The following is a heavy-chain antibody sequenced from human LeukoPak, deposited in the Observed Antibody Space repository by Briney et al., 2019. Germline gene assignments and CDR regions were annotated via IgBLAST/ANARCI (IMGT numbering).Heavy chain of an antibody. V-gene: IGHV4-34*01. J-gene: IGHJ4*02. CDR1: GGSFSGYY. Sequence: SETLSLTCAVYGGSFSGYYWSWIRQPPGKGLEWIGEINHSGSTNYNPSLKSRVTISVDTSKNQFSLKLSSVTAADTAVYYCARAGIAARLSHFDYWGQGTLVTVSS. CDR3: ARAGIAARLSHFDY. CDR2: INHSGST. D-gene: IGHD6-6*01.